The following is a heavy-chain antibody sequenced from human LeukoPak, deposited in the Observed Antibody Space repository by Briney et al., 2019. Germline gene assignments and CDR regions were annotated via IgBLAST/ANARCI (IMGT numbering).Heavy chain of an antibody. V-gene: IGHV3-48*02. CDR1: GFTFSSYS. CDR2: ISSSSSTI. Sequence: GGSLRLSCAASGFTFSSYSVNWVRQAPGKGLEWLSYISSSSSTIYYADSVKGRFTISRDNAKKSLYLQMNSLRDEESAVYYCARGPPVVTRLYYFDYWGQGTLVTVSS. CDR3: ARGPPVVTRLYYFDY. D-gene: IGHD4-23*01. J-gene: IGHJ4*02.